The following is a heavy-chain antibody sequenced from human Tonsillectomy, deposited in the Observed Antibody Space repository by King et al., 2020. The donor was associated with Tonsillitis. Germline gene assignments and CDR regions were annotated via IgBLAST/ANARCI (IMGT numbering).Heavy chain of an antibody. D-gene: IGHD5-24*01. V-gene: IGHV2-5*02. CDR2: IYWDDDK. Sequence: LTLKESGPTLVKPTQTLTLTCTFSWFSLTTSGVGVGWIRQPPGKALEWLALIYWDDDKRYSPSLKSRLTITKDTSKNQVVLTMTNMDPVDTATYYCAHRDMATTSGAFDIWGQGTMVTVSS. CDR1: WFSLTTSGVG. CDR3: AHRDMATTSGAFDI. J-gene: IGHJ3*02.